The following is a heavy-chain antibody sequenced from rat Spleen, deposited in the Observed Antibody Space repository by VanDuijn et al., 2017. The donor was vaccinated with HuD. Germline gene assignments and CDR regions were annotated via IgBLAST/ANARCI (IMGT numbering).Heavy chain of an antibody. J-gene: IGHJ2*01. CDR2: ISPSGGKT. CDR3: TTGTTRVPFDY. D-gene: IGHD1-4*01. V-gene: IGHV5-19*01. Sequence: EVQLVESGGGLVQPGRSLKLSCAASGFTFSDFAMHWIRQAPMKGLEWVATISPSGGKTYYRDSVKGRFTISRDNAKSTLYLQMNSLRSEDTATYYCTTGTTRVPFDYWGQGVMVTVSS. CDR1: GFTFSDFA.